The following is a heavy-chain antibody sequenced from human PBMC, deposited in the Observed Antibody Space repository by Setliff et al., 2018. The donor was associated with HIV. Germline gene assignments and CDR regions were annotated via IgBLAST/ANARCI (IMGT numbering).Heavy chain of an antibody. J-gene: IGHJ4*02. Sequence: PGGSLRLSCAASGFTFSSYAMHWVRRAPGKGLEWVVLISSDGSNKKYADSVRGRFTISRDNSKNTLYLQMNSLRAEDAAVYYCVRWGLGASAAFDSWGQGTLVTVSS. V-gene: IGHV3-30*04. CDR2: ISSDGSNK. CDR1: GFTFSSYA. CDR3: VRWGLGASAAFDS. D-gene: IGHD2-2*01.